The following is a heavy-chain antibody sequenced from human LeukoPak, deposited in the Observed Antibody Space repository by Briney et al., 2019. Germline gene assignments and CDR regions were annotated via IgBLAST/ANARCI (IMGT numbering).Heavy chain of an antibody. V-gene: IGHV4-39*07. CDR1: GGSISSSNYY. CDR2: IYCSART. D-gene: IGHD6-6*01. J-gene: IGHJ4*02. Sequence: SETLSLTCTVSGGSISSSNYYWGWIRQPPGKGLECIGSIYCSARTYYNPSLKSRVTISVDTSKNQFSLKLSSVTAADTAVYYCARVGYSSSIDYWGQGTLVTASS. CDR3: ARVGYSSSIDY.